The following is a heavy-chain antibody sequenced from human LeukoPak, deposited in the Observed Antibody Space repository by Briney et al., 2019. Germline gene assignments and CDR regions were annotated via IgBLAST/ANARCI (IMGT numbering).Heavy chain of an antibody. D-gene: IGHD6-13*01. CDR1: GFTFGDYA. CDR2: IRSKAYGGTT. CDR3: SRDLSWSFDY. Sequence: PGGSLRLSCSASGFTFGDYALGWVRQAPGKGLEWVGFIRSKAYGGTTEYAASVEGRFTISRDDSKSIAYLQMNSPKTEDTAVYYCSRDLSWSFDYWGQGTLATVSS. J-gene: IGHJ4*02. V-gene: IGHV3-49*04.